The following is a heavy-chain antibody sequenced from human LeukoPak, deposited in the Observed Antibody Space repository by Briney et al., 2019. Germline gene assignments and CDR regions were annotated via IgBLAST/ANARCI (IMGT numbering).Heavy chain of an antibody. CDR3: ARGSGSYGVVDWFDP. CDR2: IYYSEST. Sequence: SETLSLTCTVSCGSISSYYWSWIRQPPGKRLEWIGYIYYSESTNYNPSLKSRVTISVDTSKNQFSLKLSSVTAADTAVYYCARGSGSYGVVDWFDPWGQGTLVTVSS. V-gene: IGHV4-59*01. D-gene: IGHD3-10*01. CDR1: CGSISSYY. J-gene: IGHJ5*02.